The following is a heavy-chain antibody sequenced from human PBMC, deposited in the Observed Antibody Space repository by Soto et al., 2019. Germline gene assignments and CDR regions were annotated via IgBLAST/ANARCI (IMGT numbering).Heavy chain of an antibody. CDR3: RIVVVPDAIGIIEN. J-gene: IGHJ4*02. D-gene: IGHD2-2*01. CDR1: GFTFSGSA. CDR2: IRSKANAT. Sequence: GGSLRLSCASSGFTFSGSAMHWVRQASGKGLEWVGRIRSKANATAYAASVKGRFTISRDESKNTAYLQMNSLKTEYTAVYYWRIVVVPDAIGIIENWGQGTMVTVYS. V-gene: IGHV3-73*01.